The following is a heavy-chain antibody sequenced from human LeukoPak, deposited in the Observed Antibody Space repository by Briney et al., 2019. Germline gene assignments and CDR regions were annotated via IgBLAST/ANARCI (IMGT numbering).Heavy chain of an antibody. CDR2: IYSSGST. CDR1: SGSITSYY. Sequence: PSETLSLTCTVSSGSITSYYWNWIRQPAGKGLEWIGRIYSSGSTDYNPSLKSRVTMSVDTSKNQFSLNLSSATAADSAVYYCARARGRLLLVDYWGQGTLVTVSS. D-gene: IGHD2-15*01. J-gene: IGHJ4*02. V-gene: IGHV4-4*07. CDR3: ARARGRLLLVDY.